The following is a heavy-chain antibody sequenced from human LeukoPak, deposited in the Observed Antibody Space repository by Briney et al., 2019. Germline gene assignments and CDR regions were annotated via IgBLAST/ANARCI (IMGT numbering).Heavy chain of an antibody. D-gene: IGHD2-2*01. CDR1: GGSFSGYY. CDR2: INHSGST. Sequence: SETLSLTCAVYGGSFSGYYWSWIRQPPGKGLEWIGKINHSGSTNYNPSLKSRVTISVDTSKNQFSLKLSSVTAADTAVYYCARSKDIVVVPASRSFDYWGQGTLVTVSS. J-gene: IGHJ4*02. V-gene: IGHV4-34*01. CDR3: ARSKDIVVVPASRSFDY.